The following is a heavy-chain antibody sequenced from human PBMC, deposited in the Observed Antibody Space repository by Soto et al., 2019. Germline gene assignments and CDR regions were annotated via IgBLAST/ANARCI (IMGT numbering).Heavy chain of an antibody. Sequence: ASVKVSCKASGYTFTGYYMHWVRQAPGQGLEWMGWINPNSGGTNYAQKFQGWVTMTRDTSISTAYMELSRLRSDDTAVYYCARVSSGYSYGPTFDYWGQGTLVTVSS. CDR2: INPNSGGT. CDR1: GYTFTGYY. D-gene: IGHD5-18*01. CDR3: ARVSSGYSYGPTFDY. V-gene: IGHV1-2*04. J-gene: IGHJ4*02.